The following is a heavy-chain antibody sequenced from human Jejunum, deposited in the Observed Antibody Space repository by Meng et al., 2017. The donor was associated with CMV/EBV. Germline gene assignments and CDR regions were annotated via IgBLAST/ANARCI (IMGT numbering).Heavy chain of an antibody. CDR3: ARRGYSVDFAY. CDR2: IYYSGDT. D-gene: IGHD5/OR15-5a*01. Sequence: TCAVSGGSISSGGYYWSWIRQPPGKGLECIGYIYYSGDTYYNPSLKSRVTISVDTSKNQFSLKVSSVTAADTAVYYCARRGYSVDFAYWGQGTLVTVSS. V-gene: IGHV4-30-4*01. J-gene: IGHJ4*02. CDR1: GGSISSGGYY.